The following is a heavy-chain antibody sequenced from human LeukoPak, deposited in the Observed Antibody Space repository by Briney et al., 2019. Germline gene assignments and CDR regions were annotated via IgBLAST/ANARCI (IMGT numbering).Heavy chain of an antibody. D-gene: IGHD3-10*01. J-gene: IGHJ4*02. CDR3: ARAMARGTDY. CDR2: ISGRSNYI. V-gene: IGHV3-21*01. CDR1: GFTFSSYS. Sequence: PGGSLRLSCAASGFTFSSYSMNWVRQAPGKGLEWVSFISGRSNYIYYADSVKGRFTISRDNAKNSLYLQMNSLRAEDTAVYYCARAMARGTDYWGQGTLVTVSS.